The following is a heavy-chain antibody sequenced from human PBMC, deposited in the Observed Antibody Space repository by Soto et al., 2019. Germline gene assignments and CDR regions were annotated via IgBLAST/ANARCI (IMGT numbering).Heavy chain of an antibody. CDR3: ARDSMQQGFGR. V-gene: IGHV3-21*01. Sequence: GGSLRLSCAASGFTFSSYSMSWVRQAPGKGLEWVSSISSSSSYIYYADSVKGRFTISRDNAKNSLYLQMSSLRAEDTAVYYCARDSMQQGFGRWGQGTLVTVSS. CDR2: ISSSSSYI. D-gene: IGHD6-13*01. J-gene: IGHJ4*02. CDR1: GFTFSSYS.